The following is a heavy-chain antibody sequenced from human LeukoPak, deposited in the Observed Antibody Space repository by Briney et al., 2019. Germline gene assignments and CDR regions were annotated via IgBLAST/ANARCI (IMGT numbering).Heavy chain of an antibody. Sequence: GGSLRLSCAASGFTVSSNYMSWVRQAPGKGLEWVSVIYSGGSTYYADSVKGRFTISRDNSQNTLYLQMNSLRAEDTAVYYCARARYCSGGSCYGIYYFDYWGQGTLVTVSS. J-gene: IGHJ4*02. CDR3: ARARYCSGGSCYGIYYFDY. CDR2: IYSGGST. V-gene: IGHV3-66*02. D-gene: IGHD2-15*01. CDR1: GFTVSSNY.